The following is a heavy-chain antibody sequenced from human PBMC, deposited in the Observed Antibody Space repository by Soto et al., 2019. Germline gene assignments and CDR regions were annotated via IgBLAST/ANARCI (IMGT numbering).Heavy chain of an antibody. V-gene: IGHV3-33*01. D-gene: IGHD6-19*01. CDR2: IWYDGSNK. CDR3: ARDLIAVAGTGYFQH. J-gene: IGHJ1*01. Sequence: QVQLVESGGGVVQPGRSLRLSCAASGFTFSSYGMHWVHQAPGKGLEWVAVIWYDGSNKYYADSVKGRFTISRDNSKNTLYLQMNSLRAEDTAVYCCARDLIAVAGTGYFQHWGQGTLVTVSS. CDR1: GFTFSSYG.